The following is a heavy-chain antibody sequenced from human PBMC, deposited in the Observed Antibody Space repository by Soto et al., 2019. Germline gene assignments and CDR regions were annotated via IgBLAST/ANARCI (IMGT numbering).Heavy chain of an antibody. CDR1: GFIFSSYA. J-gene: IGHJ6*02. CDR2: ISFDGTNT. Sequence: GGSLRLSCAASGFIFSSYAMHWVRQAPGKGLEWVAVISFDGTNTYYADSVKGRFTISRDNSKNTLYLQMNSLRAEDTAVYYCASSPDYSGYDYGGFYYYYGLDVWGQGTTVTVSS. D-gene: IGHD5-12*01. V-gene: IGHV3-30-3*01. CDR3: ASSPDYSGYDYGGFYYYYGLDV.